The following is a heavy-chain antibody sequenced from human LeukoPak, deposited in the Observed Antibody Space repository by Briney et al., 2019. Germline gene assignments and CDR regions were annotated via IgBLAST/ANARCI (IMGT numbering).Heavy chain of an antibody. V-gene: IGHV3-11*04. CDR3: ARDGWFGDYNWFDP. J-gene: IGHJ5*02. CDR1: GFTFSDYY. Sequence: GGSLRLSCAASGFTFSDYYMSWIRQAPGKGLEWVSYISSSGSTIYYADSVKGRFTISRDNAKNSLYLQMNSLRAEDTAMYYCARDGWFGDYNWFDPWGQGTLVTVSS. D-gene: IGHD3-10*01. CDR2: ISSSGSTI.